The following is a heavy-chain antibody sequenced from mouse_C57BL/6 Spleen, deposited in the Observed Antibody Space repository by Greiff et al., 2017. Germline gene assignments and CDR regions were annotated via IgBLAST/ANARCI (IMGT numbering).Heavy chain of an antibody. Sequence: QVQLQQPGAELVKPGASVKMSCKASGYTFTSYWITWVKQRPGQGLEWIGDIYPGSGSTNYNEKFKSKDTLTVDTSSSTAYMQLSSLTSEDSAVYYCAREVYDGYSRYFDYWGQGTTLTVSS. V-gene: IGHV1-55*01. D-gene: IGHD2-3*01. CDR2: IYPGSGST. J-gene: IGHJ2*01. CDR1: GYTFTSYW. CDR3: AREVYDGYSRYFDY.